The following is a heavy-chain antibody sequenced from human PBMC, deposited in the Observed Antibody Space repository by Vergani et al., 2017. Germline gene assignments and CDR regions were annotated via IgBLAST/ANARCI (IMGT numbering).Heavy chain of an antibody. D-gene: IGHD3-9*01. CDR3: ARSAAIIGYYYYSYMDV. J-gene: IGHJ6*03. Sequence: QVQLQQWGAGLLKPSETLSLTCAVYGGSISSYYWSWIRQPPGKGLEWIGYIYNRGSTNYNPSLKSRVTISVDTSKNHFSLKLSSVTAADTAVYYCARSAAIIGYYYYSYMDVWGKGTTVTVSS. CDR1: GGSISSYY. CDR2: IYNRGST. V-gene: IGHV4-59*10.